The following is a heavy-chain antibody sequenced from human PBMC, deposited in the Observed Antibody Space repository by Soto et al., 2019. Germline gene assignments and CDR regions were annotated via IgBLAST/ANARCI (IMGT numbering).Heavy chain of an antibody. J-gene: IGHJ6*02. D-gene: IGHD6-6*01. V-gene: IGHV3-9*01. CDR3: ASSVEYYYGMDV. Sequence: GGSLRLSWAASGFTFDDYAMHWVRQAPGKGLEWVSGISWNSGSIGYADSVKGRFTISRDNAKNSLYLQMNSLRAEDTALYYCASSVEYYYGMDVWGQGTTVTVSS. CDR2: ISWNSGSI. CDR1: GFTFDDYA.